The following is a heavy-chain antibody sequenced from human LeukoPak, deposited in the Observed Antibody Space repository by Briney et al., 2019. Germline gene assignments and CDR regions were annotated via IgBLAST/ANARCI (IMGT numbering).Heavy chain of an antibody. CDR2: MNPNSGNT. D-gene: IGHD4-17*01. J-gene: IGHJ6*02. CDR1: GYTFTSYD. CDR3: ARGRGYGDPYYYYYYGMDV. Sequence: ASVKVSCKASGYTFTSYDINWVRQATGQGLEWMGWMNPNSGNTGYAQKFRGRVTMARNTSISTDYMELSSLRSEDTAVYYCARGRGYGDPYYYYYYGMDVWGQGTTVTVSS. V-gene: IGHV1-8*01.